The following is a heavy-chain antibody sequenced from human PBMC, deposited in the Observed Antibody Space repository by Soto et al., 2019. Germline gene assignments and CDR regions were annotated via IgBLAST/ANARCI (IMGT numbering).Heavy chain of an antibody. Sequence: QVHLVQSGAEVKKPGASVKVSCQGSGYAFTTYGITWVRQAPGQGLEWMGWISAHNGNTNYAQNIKGGVTVNRDPSTSTAYMELRNQSYDDKAVYYCARGRYGDYWGQGALVTVSS. J-gene: IGHJ4*02. CDR1: GYAFTTYG. CDR3: ARGRYGDY. V-gene: IGHV1-18*01. D-gene: IGHD1-1*01. CDR2: ISAHNGNT.